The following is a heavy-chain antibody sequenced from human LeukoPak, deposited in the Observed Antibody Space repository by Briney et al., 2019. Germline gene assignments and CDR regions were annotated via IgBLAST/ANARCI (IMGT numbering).Heavy chain of an antibody. CDR1: GFTFSSYW. J-gene: IGHJ4*02. Sequence: GGSLRLSCAASGFTFSSYWMSGGRQAPGKGLEWVANIKQDGSEENFVDSVKGRFTISRDNAKKSLYLQMNSLRAEDTAVYYCARGSCAGASLRPDYWGQGTLVTVSS. D-gene: IGHD1-26*01. CDR3: ARGSCAGASLRPDY. V-gene: IGHV3-7*01. CDR2: IKQDGSEE.